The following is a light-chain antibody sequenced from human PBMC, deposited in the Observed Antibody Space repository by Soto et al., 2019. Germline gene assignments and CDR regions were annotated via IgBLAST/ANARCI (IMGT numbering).Light chain of an antibody. J-gene: IGKJ4*01. Sequence: DIQMTQSPSTLSASVGDRVTITCRASQSISSWLAWYQQKPGKAPKLLIYKGSSLESGVPSRFSGSGSGTEFTLTISRLQPDDFATYYCQQYNSYVTVGGGTKVEIK. CDR2: KGS. CDR1: QSISSW. V-gene: IGKV1-5*03. CDR3: QQYNSYVT.